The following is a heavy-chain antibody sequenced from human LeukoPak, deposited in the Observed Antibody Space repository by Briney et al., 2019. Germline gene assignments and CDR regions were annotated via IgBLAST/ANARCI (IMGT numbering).Heavy chain of an antibody. CDR1: GFTFSSYA. CDR2: ISGSGGST. CDR3: AKNPTSYYDSSGYYCDY. Sequence: GGSLRLSCAASGFTFSSYAMSWVRQAPGKGLEWVSAISGSGGSTYYADSVKGRFTISRDNSKNTLYLQMNSLRAEDTAVYYCAKNPTSYYDSSGYYCDYWGQGTLVTVSS. D-gene: IGHD3-22*01. V-gene: IGHV3-23*01. J-gene: IGHJ4*02.